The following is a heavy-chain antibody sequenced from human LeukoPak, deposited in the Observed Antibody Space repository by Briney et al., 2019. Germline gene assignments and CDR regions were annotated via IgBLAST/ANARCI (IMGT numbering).Heavy chain of an antibody. J-gene: IGHJ5*02. CDR1: GGTFSSYA. CDR2: IIPIFGTA. V-gene: IGHV1-69*13. CDR3: ARMVGATRWFDP. Sequence: ASVKVSCKASGGTFSSYAISWVRQAPGQGLEWMGGIIPIFGTANYAQKFQGRVTITADESTSTAYMELSSLRSEDTAVYYCARMVGATRWFDPWGQGTLVTVSS. D-gene: IGHD1-26*01.